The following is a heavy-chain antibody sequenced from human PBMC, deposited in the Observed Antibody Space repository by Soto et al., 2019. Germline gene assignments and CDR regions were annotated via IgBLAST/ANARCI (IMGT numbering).Heavy chain of an antibody. V-gene: IGHV1-69*02. J-gene: IGHJ6*04. CDR2: IIPILGIA. Sequence: QVQLVQSGAEVKKPGSSVKVSCKASGGTFSSYTISWVRQAPGQGLEWMGRIIPILGIANYAQKFQGRVTNTANKSTSTAYMELSSLRSEDTALYYCARAVSAAAGDYYYGMDVWGKGTTVTVSS. D-gene: IGHD6-13*01. CDR3: ARAVSAAAGDYYYGMDV. CDR1: GGTFSSYT.